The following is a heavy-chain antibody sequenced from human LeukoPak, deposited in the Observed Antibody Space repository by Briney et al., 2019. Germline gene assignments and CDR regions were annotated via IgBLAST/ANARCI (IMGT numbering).Heavy chain of an antibody. Sequence: GGSLRLSCAVSGFTFSSYEMNWVRQAPGKGLEWVSYISSSGFNIYYADSVKGRFTISRDNAKNSLDLHLNSLRAEDTAVYYCARSPGPLVPAAFDIWGQGTMVTVSS. CDR2: ISSSGFNI. CDR1: GFTFSSYE. D-gene: IGHD3-10*01. V-gene: IGHV3-48*03. J-gene: IGHJ3*02. CDR3: ARSPGPLVPAAFDI.